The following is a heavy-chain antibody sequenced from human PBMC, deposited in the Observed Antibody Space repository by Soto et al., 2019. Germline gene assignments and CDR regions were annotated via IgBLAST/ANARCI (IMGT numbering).Heavy chain of an antibody. J-gene: IGHJ6*02. CDR3: ARGRYGYCSSTSCLQWAYYYYYGMDV. V-gene: IGHV4-34*01. D-gene: IGHD2-2*03. CDR2: INHSGGT. Sequence: PSETLSLTCAVYGGSFSGYYWSWIRQPPGKGLEWIGEINHSGGTNYNPSLKSRVTISVDTSKNQFSLKLSSVTAADTAVYYCARGRYGYCSSTSCLQWAYYYYYGMDVWGQGTTVTVSS. CDR1: GGSFSGYY.